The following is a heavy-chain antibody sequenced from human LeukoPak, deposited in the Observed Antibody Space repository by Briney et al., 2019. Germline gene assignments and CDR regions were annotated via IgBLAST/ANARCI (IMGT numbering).Heavy chain of an antibody. D-gene: IGHD5-12*01. Sequence: GGSLRLSCTGSGVSFSDYAIHWVRQAPGKGLEWVSAIWYDGGYEYYADSVKGRFTISRDNSKNTLYLQMNSLRAEDTAVYYCAKQATTGYFDYWGQGTLVTVSS. CDR2: IWYDGGYE. J-gene: IGHJ4*02. CDR1: GVSFSDYA. V-gene: IGHV3-33*06. CDR3: AKQATTGYFDY.